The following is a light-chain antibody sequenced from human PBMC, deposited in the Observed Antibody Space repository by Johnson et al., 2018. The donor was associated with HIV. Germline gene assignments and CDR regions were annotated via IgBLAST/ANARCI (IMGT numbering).Light chain of an antibody. CDR3: ETWDTSLSAGV. CDR2: ENN. CDR1: SSDIGKNY. J-gene: IGLJ1*01. Sequence: QSVLTQPPSVSAAPGQKVTISCSGSSSDIGKNYVSWYQQLPGTAPKLLVYENNKRPSGIPDRFSGSKSGTSATLGITGLQTGDEADYYCETWDTSLSAGVFGTGTKVTVL. V-gene: IGLV1-51*02.